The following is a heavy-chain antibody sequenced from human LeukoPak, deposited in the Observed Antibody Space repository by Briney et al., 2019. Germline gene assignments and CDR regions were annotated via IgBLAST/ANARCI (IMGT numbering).Heavy chain of an antibody. CDR2: ISGSGGST. Sequence: GGSLRLSFAASGFTLSSYAMSWVRPAACKGREWASAISGSGGSTYYPDSVKGRFTISSNNYKNTLYLQMNSLRAEDTAVYYCARRSIAARPEVWFDPWGQGTLVTVSS. CDR1: GFTLSSYA. D-gene: IGHD6-6*01. CDR3: ARRSIAARPEVWFDP. V-gene: IGHV3-23*01. J-gene: IGHJ5*02.